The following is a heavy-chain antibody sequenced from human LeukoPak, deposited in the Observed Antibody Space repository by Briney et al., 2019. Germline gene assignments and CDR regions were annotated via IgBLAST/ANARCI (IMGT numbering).Heavy chain of an antibody. CDR2: ISSSGSTI. CDR3: AKETGTQYDY. J-gene: IGHJ4*02. Sequence: GGSLRLSCAASGFTFSSYEMNWVRQAPGKGLEWVSYISSSGSTIYYADSVKGRFTISRDNSKNSLYLRMNSLRTEDTALYYCAKETGTQYDYWGQGTLVTVSS. D-gene: IGHD3/OR15-3a*01. V-gene: IGHV3-48*03. CDR1: GFTFSSYE.